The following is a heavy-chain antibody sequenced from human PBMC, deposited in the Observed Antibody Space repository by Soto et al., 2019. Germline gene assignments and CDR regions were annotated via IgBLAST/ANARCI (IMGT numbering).Heavy chain of an antibody. CDR3: ARDVVAATERDYYYYFGMEV. CDR2: FDPEDGET. Sequence: ASVKVSCKXSGSTLTELSMHCVRHAAGKGLELIGGFDPEDGETIYAQKFQGRVTMTEDTSTDTAYMELSSLRSEDTAVYYCARDVVAATERDYYYYFGMEVWGQGTTVTV. J-gene: IGHJ6*02. D-gene: IGHD2-15*01. CDR1: GSTLTELS. V-gene: IGHV1-24*01.